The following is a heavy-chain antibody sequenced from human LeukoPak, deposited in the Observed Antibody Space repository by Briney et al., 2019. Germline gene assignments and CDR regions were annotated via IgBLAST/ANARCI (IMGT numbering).Heavy chain of an antibody. CDR2: IYPGDSDT. D-gene: IGHD3-10*01. J-gene: IGHJ4*02. CDR1: GYSFTSYW. CDR3: ARRYGSGDFDY. V-gene: IGHV5-51*01. Sequence: HGESLKIPCKGSGYSFTSYWIGWVPQIPGKGLEWMRIIYPGDSDTRYSPSFQGQVTISADKSISTAYLQWSSLKASDTAMYYCARRYGSGDFDYWGQGTLVTVSS.